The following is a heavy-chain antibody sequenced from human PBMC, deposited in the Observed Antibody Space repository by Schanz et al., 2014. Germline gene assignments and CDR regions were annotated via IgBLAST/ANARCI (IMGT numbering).Heavy chain of an antibody. CDR3: VRERTNYGGNSYFFDH. CDR2: ISGGGGTT. Sequence: EVQLVESGGGLVQPGGSLRLSCAASGFSFSSYAMGWVRQARGKGLEWVSAISGGGGTTYYADSVKGRFTMSRDNAKNSVYLQMNGLRVEDTAVYYCVRERTNYGGNSYFFDHWGQGTLVTVSS. D-gene: IGHD2-21*02. CDR1: GFSFSSYA. V-gene: IGHV3-23*04. J-gene: IGHJ4*02.